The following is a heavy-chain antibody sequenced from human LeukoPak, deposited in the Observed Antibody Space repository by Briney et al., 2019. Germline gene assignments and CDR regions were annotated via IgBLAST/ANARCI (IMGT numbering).Heavy chain of an antibody. CDR1: GGTFSSYA. V-gene: IGHV1-69*05. Sequence: SVKVSCKASGGTFSSYAISWVRQAPGQGLEWMGGIIPIFGTANYAQKLQGRVTMTTDTSTSTAYMELRSLRSDDTAVYYCARDPTPYCSSTSCYTRWFDPWGQGTLVTVSS. CDR3: ARDPTPYCSSTSCYTRWFDP. D-gene: IGHD2-2*02. J-gene: IGHJ5*02. CDR2: IIPIFGTA.